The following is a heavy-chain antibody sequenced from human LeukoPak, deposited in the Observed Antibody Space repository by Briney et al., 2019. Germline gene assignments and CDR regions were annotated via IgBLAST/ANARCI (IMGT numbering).Heavy chain of an antibody. CDR2: FYSGGST. J-gene: IGHJ2*01. D-gene: IGHD1-26*01. CDR3: AREKLGYWYFDL. Sequence: PGGSLRLSCAASGFTVSSNYMNWVRQAPGKGLEWVSVFYSGGSTYYAESVKGRFTISRDNSKNTLYLQMNSLRAEDTAVYYCAREKLGYWYFDLWGRGTLVTVSS. CDR1: GFTVSSNY. V-gene: IGHV3-53*01.